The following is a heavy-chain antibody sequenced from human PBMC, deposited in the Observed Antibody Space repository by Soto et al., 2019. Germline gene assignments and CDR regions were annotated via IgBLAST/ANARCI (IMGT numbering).Heavy chain of an antibody. D-gene: IGHD1-26*01. CDR2: IIPILGIA. CDR1: GGTFSSYT. V-gene: IGHV1-69*04. Sequence: SVKVSCKASGGTFSSYTISWVRQAPGQGLEWMGRIIPILGIANYAQKFQGRVTFTRDTSAGTVYMQLSSLTSEDTAVYYCARDDSGFSGSHYIDYFNYWGQGALVTVS. CDR3: ARDDSGFSGSHYIDYFNY. J-gene: IGHJ4*02.